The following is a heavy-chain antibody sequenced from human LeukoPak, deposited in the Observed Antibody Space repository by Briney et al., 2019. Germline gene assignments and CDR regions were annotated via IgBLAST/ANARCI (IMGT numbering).Heavy chain of an antibody. CDR2: INHSGST. J-gene: IGHJ5*02. D-gene: IGHD3-10*01. CDR1: GGSLSNYY. CDR3: ARGPASGSDFAWFDP. V-gene: IGHV4-34*01. Sequence: SETLSLTCAVYGGSLSNYYWSWIRQPPGKGLEWIGEINHSGSTKFNPSLKSRVTILVDMSRSPFSLQLNSVTAADTAVYYCARGPASGSDFAWFDPWGQGTLVTVSS.